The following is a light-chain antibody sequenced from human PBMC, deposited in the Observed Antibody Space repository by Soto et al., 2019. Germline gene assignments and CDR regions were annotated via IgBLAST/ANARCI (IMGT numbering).Light chain of an antibody. CDR3: AAWDDSLNGQV. J-gene: IGLJ2*01. CDR2: GND. CDR1: NSNIGNNT. Sequence: QSVLTQPPSASGTPGQRVTISCSGSNSNIGNNTVNWYQQLPGTAPKLLIYGNDRRTSGVPDRFSGSKSGTSASLANSGLQSEDEADYFCAAWDDSLNGQVFGGGTQLTVL. V-gene: IGLV1-44*01.